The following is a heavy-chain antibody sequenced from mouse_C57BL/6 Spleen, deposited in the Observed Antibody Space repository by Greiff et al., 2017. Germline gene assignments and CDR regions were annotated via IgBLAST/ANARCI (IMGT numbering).Heavy chain of an antibody. J-gene: IGHJ3*01. V-gene: IGHV1-52*01. CDR3: ARSVAATAY. CDR1: GYTFTSYW. Sequence: QVQLQQPGAELVRPGSSVKLSCKASGYTFTSYWMHWVKQRPIQGLEWIGNIDPSDSETHYNQKFKDKATLTVDKSSSTAYMQLSSLTSEVSAVYYWARSVAATAYWGQGTLVTVSA. CDR2: IDPSDSET.